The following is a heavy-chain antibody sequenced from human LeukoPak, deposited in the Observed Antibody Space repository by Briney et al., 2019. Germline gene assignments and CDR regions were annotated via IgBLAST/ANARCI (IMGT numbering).Heavy chain of an antibody. CDR1: GFTFSSYS. V-gene: IGHV3-21*01. Sequence: GGSLRLSCAASGFTFSSYSMNWVRQAPGKGLEWVSSISSSSSYIYYADSVKGRFTISRDNAKNSLYLQMNSLRAEDTAVYYCARDSTYYYDSSGYYPRGQGTLVTVYS. CDR2: ISSSSSYI. J-gene: IGHJ4*02. D-gene: IGHD3-22*01. CDR3: ARDSTYYYDSSGYYP.